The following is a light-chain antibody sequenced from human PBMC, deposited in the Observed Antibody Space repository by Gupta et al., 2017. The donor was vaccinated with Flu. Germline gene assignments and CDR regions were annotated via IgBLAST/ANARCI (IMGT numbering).Light chain of an antibody. J-gene: IGLJ1*01. V-gene: IGLV1-44*01. CDR3: AAADDSLDGPV. Sequence: SVLYQPPSASGTPGQRVSIPCSGSSSNIGRNTANWYQQFPGTAPNLLMYSNDHRPSGVPDRFSGTKSGTSASIATSGLQAEDEADDYCAAADDSLDGPVFGSGTRLTVL. CDR1: SSNIGRNT. CDR2: SND.